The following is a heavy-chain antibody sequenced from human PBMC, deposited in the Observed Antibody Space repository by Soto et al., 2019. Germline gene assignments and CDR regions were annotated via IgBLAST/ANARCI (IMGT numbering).Heavy chain of an antibody. J-gene: IGHJ4*02. CDR1: GYIFTNYY. D-gene: IGHD7-27*01. V-gene: IGHV1-46*01. CDR3: ARDLTSGDY. Sequence: QVQLVQSGAEVKNPGASVKLSCKASGYIFTNYYIHWVRQAPGQGLEWMAIINPNGGSTNYAQEFQGRVTLARDTFTNTVYMELSSLRSEDTAIYYWARDLTSGDYWGQGTLVTVSS. CDR2: INPNGGST.